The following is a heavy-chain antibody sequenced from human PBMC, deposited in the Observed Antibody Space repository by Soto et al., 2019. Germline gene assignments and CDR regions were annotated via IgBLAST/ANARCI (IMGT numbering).Heavy chain of an antibody. D-gene: IGHD5-12*01. CDR1: GGSISSYY. CDR2: IYYSGST. J-gene: IGHJ3*02. Sequence: PSETLSLTCTVSGGSISSYYWSWIRQPPGKGLEWIGYIYYSGSTNYNPSLKSRVTISVDTSKNQFSLKLSSVTAADTAVYYCERQDSGYDLDAFDIWGQGTMVTVSS. CDR3: ERQDSGYDLDAFDI. V-gene: IGHV4-59*08.